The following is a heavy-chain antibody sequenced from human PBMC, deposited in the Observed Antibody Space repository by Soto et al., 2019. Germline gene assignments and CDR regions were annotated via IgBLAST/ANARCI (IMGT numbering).Heavy chain of an antibody. V-gene: IGHV3-74*01. Sequence: PGGSLRLSCAASGFTFSSYWMHWVRQAPGKGLVWVSRINSDGSSTSYADSVKGRFTISRDNAKNTLYLQMNSLRAEDTAVYYCARVDSSSWYNWFDPWGQGTLVTVSS. CDR2: INSDGSST. CDR1: GFTFSSYW. CDR3: ARVDSSSWYNWFDP. J-gene: IGHJ5*02. D-gene: IGHD6-13*01.